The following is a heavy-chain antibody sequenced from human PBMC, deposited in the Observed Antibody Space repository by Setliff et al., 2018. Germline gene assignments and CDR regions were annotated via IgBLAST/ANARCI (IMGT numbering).Heavy chain of an antibody. CDR1: GYTFTSYD. CDR3: ASPFPHGWSGYYGVGWFDP. D-gene: IGHD3-3*01. V-gene: IGHV1-8*03. Sequence: PGASVKVSCKASGYTFTSYDINWVRQATGQGLEWMGWMNPNSGNTGYAQKFQGRVTITRNTSISTAYMELSSLRSEDTAVYYCASPFPHGWSGYYGVGWFDPWGQGTLVTVSS. J-gene: IGHJ5*02. CDR2: MNPNSGNT.